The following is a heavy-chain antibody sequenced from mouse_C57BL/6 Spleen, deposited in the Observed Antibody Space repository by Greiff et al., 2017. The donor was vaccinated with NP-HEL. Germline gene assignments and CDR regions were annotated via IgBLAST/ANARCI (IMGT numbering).Heavy chain of an antibody. CDR1: GYAFSSSW. CDR2: IYPGDGDT. D-gene: IGHD1-1*01. J-gene: IGHJ2*01. V-gene: IGHV1-82*01. Sequence: QVQLQQSGPELVKPGASVKISCKASGYAFSSSWMNWVKQRPGKGLEWIGRIYPGDGDTNYNGKFKGKATLTADKSSSTAYMQLSSLTSEDSAVYFCARKGDGSMDYWGQGTTLTVSS. CDR3: ARKGDGSMDY.